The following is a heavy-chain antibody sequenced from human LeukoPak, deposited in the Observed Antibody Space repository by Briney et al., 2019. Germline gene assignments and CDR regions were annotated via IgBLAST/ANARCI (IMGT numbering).Heavy chain of an antibody. J-gene: IGHJ4*02. CDR2: IWYDGSNK. CDR3: ARDRDFDWLDY. CDR1: GFTFISYG. V-gene: IGHV3-33*01. D-gene: IGHD3-9*01. Sequence: GGSLRLSCAASGFTFISYGMHWVRQAPGKGLEWVAVIWYDGSNKYYADSVKGRFTISRDNSKNTLYLQMNSLRAEDTAVYYCARDRDFDWLDYWGQGTLVTVSS.